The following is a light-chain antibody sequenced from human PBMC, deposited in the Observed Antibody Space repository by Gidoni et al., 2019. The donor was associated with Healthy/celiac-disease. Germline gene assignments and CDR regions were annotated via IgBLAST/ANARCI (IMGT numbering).Light chain of an antibody. Sequence: DIQMTQSPSSLSASVGDRVTITCRACQSISSYLNWYQQNPGKAPKLLIYSASSLQSGVSSRFSGSGSGTDFTLTISSLQPEDFATYYCQQSYSTLCSFGQGTKLEIK. J-gene: IGKJ2*04. CDR1: QSISSY. V-gene: IGKV1-39*01. CDR2: SAS. CDR3: QQSYSTLCS.